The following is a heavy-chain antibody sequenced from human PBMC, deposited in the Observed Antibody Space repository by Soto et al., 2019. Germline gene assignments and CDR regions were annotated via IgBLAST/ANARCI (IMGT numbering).Heavy chain of an antibody. CDR2: ISGHNGKT. CDR1: GYTFTTYG. D-gene: IGHD3-9*01. J-gene: IGHJ4*02. CDR3: ARDRGYLHDSTGYVDH. V-gene: IGHV1-18*04. Sequence: QVHLVQSASEAKKPGASVKLSCTAAGYTFTTYGFSWVRQAPGQGLEWMGWISGHNGKTKDAQSFQGRITMTTDTSTRTAYMELRSLRSDDTAVYYCARDRGYLHDSTGYVDHWGQGALVTVSS.